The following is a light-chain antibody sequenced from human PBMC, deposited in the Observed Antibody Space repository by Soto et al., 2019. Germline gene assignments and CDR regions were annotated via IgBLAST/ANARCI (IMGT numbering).Light chain of an antibody. CDR1: SSNIGAGYD. Sequence: QSVLTQPPSVSGAPGQRVTISCTGSSSNIGAGYDVHWYQQLPGTAPKLLIYGNSNRPSGVPDRFSGSKSGTSASLAITGLQAEDEGGYYCQSYDSSLSGVVFGGGTKLTVL. J-gene: IGLJ2*01. CDR3: QSYDSSLSGVV. V-gene: IGLV1-40*01. CDR2: GNS.